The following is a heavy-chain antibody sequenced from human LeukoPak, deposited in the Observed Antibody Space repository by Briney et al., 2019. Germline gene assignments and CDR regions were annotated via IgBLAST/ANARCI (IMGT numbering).Heavy chain of an antibody. CDR1: GFTFSRYG. V-gene: IGHV3-30*18. J-gene: IGHJ4*02. CDR2: ISYDGINK. Sequence: PGGSLRLSCAASGFTFSRYGMHWVRQAPGKGLEWVALISYDGINKYYADSVKGRFTISRDNSKNTLYLQMNSLRAEGTAVYYCAKSGYNRFDYWGQGTLVTVSS. CDR3: AKSGYNRFDY. D-gene: IGHD5-24*01.